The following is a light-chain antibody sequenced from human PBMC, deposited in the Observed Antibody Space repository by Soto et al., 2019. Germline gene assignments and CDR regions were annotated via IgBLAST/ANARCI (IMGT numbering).Light chain of an antibody. CDR1: SSDVGAYTY. CDR3: CSYAGSYTYV. Sequence: QSVLTQPRSVSGSPGQSVTISCTGTSSDVGAYTYVSWYQQHPGKAPKLMIYDVSKRPSGIPDRFSGFKSGNTASPTFSGLQAEDEADYYCCSYAGSYTYVFGTGTKVTVL. V-gene: IGLV2-11*01. CDR2: DVS. J-gene: IGLJ1*01.